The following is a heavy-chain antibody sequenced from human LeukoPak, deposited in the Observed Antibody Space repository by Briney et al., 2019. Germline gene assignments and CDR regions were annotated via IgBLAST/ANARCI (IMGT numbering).Heavy chain of an antibody. CDR3: AGHHPRNTVDF. CDR2: ISDIGSI. Sequence: PSETLSLTCTVSGGSISSYYWSWIRQPPGKGLEWIAYISDIGSINYNPSLKSRVTISLDTSKDQFSLKLSSVTAADTAVYYCAGHHPRNTVDFWGQGTLVTVSS. J-gene: IGHJ4*02. V-gene: IGHV4-59*08. D-gene: IGHD2/OR15-2a*01. CDR1: GGSISSYY.